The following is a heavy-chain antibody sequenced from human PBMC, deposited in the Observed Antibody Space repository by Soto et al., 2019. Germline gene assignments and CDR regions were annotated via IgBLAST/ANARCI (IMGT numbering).Heavy chain of an antibody. J-gene: IGHJ6*02. D-gene: IGHD5-18*01. Sequence: PGGSQLHSCAASGFTFSDYYMSWIRQAPGKGLEWVSYISSSSSYTNYADSVKGRFTISRDNAKNSLYLQMNSLRAEDTAVYYCARVPRRERYRGFQYYYYYYGMDVWGQGTTVTVSS. CDR1: GFTFSDYY. CDR3: ARVPRRERYRGFQYYYYYYGMDV. CDR2: ISSSSSYT. V-gene: IGHV3-11*06.